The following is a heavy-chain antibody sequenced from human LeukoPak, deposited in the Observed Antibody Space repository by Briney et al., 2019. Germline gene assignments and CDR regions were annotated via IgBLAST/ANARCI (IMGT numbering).Heavy chain of an antibody. CDR3: ARGWYDAFDI. D-gene: IGHD6-19*01. CDR1: GGSISSSNW. CDR2: IYHSGST. V-gene: IGHV4-4*02. Sequence: SGTLSLTCAVSGGSISSSNWWSWVRQPPGKGLEWIEEIYHSGSTNYNPSLKSRVTISVDKSNNQFSLKLSSVTAADTAVYYCARGWYDAFDIWGQGTMVTVSS. J-gene: IGHJ3*02.